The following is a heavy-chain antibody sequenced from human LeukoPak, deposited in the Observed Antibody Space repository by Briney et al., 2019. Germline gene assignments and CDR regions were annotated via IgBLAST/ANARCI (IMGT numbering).Heavy chain of an antibody. D-gene: IGHD1-26*01. Sequence: KPGGSLRLSCAASGFTFSDYNMRWIRQAPGKGLEWVSSISTSSSYIYYADSVKGRFTISRDNAKNSLYLQMNSLRAEDTAVYYCARAYSGRYGLGYYYMDVWGKGTTVTISS. CDR3: ARAYSGRYGLGYYYMDV. CDR1: GFTFSDYN. J-gene: IGHJ6*03. CDR2: ISTSSSYI. V-gene: IGHV3-21*01.